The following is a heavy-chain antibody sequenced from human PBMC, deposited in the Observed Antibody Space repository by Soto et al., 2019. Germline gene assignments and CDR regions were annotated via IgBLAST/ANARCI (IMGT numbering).Heavy chain of an antibody. D-gene: IGHD6-19*01. CDR1: GFTFDDYT. J-gene: IGHJ3*02. Sequence: GXLRLSCSDSGFTFDDYTMHWVRAAPGKGLEWVSLISWDGGSTYYADSVKGRFTISRDNSKNSLYLQMNSLRNEDTALYYCAKDEVAWLADAFDIWGQGTMVTVSS. CDR3: AKDEVAWLADAFDI. V-gene: IGHV3-43*01. CDR2: ISWDGGST.